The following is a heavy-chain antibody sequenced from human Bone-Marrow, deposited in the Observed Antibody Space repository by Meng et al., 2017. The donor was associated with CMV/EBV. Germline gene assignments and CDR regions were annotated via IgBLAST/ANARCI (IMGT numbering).Heavy chain of an antibody. Sequence: GESLKISCAASGFTFSSYAMHWVRQAPGKGLEWVAVISYDGSNKYYADSVKGRFTISRDNSKNTLYLQMNSLRAEVTAVYYCARDKAALVVPAAIAPPDYWGQGTLVTVSS. V-gene: IGHV3-30*04. CDR3: ARDKAALVVPAAIAPPDY. D-gene: IGHD2-2*02. CDR1: GFTFSSYA. CDR2: ISYDGSNK. J-gene: IGHJ4*02.